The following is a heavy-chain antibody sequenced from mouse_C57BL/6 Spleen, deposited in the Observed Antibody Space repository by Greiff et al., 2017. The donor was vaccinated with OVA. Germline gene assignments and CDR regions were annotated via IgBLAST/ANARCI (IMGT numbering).Heavy chain of an antibody. Sequence: EVKLQESGPELVKPGASVKIPCKASGYTFTDYNMDWVKQSHGKSLEWIGDINPNNGGTIYNQKFKGKATLTVDKSSSTAYMELRSLTSEDTAVYYCATELGRGYFDYWGQGTTLTVSS. CDR1: GYTFTDYN. V-gene: IGHV1-18*01. D-gene: IGHD4-1*01. J-gene: IGHJ2*01. CDR2: INPNNGGT. CDR3: ATELGRGYFDY.